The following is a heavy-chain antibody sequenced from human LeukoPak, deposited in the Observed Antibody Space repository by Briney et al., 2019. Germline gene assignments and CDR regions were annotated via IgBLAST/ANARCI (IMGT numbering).Heavy chain of an antibody. J-gene: IGHJ6*03. Sequence: SETLSLTCAVYGGSFSGYYWSWIRQPPGKGLEWIGEINHSGSTNYNPSLKSRVTISVGTSKNQFSLKLSSVTAADTAVYYCARGAMVRGVYYYYMDVWGKGTTVTISS. V-gene: IGHV4-34*01. CDR2: INHSGST. CDR3: ARGAMVRGVYYYYMDV. CDR1: GGSFSGYY. D-gene: IGHD3-10*01.